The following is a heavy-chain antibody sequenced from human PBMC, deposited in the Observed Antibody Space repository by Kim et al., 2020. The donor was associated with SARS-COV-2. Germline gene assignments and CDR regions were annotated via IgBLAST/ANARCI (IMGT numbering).Heavy chain of an antibody. D-gene: IGHD3-22*01. CDR3: AMYYDSSGFWAFDA. J-gene: IGHJ3*01. V-gene: IGHV3-33*01. Sequence: YPDSVKGRFAISRDNSKNTVYLQMDNVRVEDTSVYYCAMYYDSSGFWAFDAWGQGTIVTVSS.